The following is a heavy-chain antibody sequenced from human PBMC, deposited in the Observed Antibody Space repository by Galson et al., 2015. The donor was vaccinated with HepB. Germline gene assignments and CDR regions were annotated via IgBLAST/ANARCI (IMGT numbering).Heavy chain of an antibody. CDR2: INPNSGGT. V-gene: IGHV1-2*02. CDR3: ARAYLGYCSGGSCHGGY. D-gene: IGHD2-15*01. CDR1: GGTFSSYA. Sequence: SVKVSCKASGGTFSSYAISWVRQAPGQGLEWMGWINPNSGGTNYAQKFQGRVTMTRDTSISTAYMELSRLRSDDTAVYYCARAYLGYCSGGSCHGGYWGQGTLVTVSS. J-gene: IGHJ4*02.